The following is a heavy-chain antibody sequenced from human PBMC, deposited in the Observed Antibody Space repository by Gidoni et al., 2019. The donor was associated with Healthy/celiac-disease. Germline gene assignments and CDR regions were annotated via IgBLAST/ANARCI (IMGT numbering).Heavy chain of an antibody. Sequence: QVQLQESGPGLVKPSGTLSLTCAVSGGSLSSSNWWSWVRQPPGKGLEWIGEIYHSGSTNYNPSLKRRVTISVDKSKNQFSLKLSSVTAADTAVYYCARDLGEELGDFDYWGQGTLVTVSS. CDR1: GGSLSSSNW. D-gene: IGHD1-26*01. V-gene: IGHV4-4*02. CDR3: ARDLGEELGDFDY. J-gene: IGHJ4*02. CDR2: IYHSGST.